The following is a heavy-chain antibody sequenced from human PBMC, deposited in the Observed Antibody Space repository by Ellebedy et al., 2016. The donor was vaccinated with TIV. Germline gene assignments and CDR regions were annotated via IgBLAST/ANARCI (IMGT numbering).Heavy chain of an antibody. V-gene: IGHV4-4*07. Sequence: SETLSLXCTVSGGSISSYYWSWIRQPAGKGLEWIGRIYSSGSTNYSPSLKSRLTMSVDTSNNQFSLKLRSVTAADTAVYFCARGWSYYVEAFDIWGQGTMVTVSS. CDR3: ARGWSYYVEAFDI. CDR1: GGSISSYY. D-gene: IGHD1-26*01. J-gene: IGHJ3*02. CDR2: IYSSGST.